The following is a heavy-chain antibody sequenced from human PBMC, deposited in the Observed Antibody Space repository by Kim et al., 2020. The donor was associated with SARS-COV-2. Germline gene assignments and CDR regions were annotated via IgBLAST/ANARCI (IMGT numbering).Heavy chain of an antibody. D-gene: IGHD5-12*01. CDR2: AYYSGTT. Sequence: SETLSLTCTVSGGSISSSSYYWGWIRQHPGKGLEWIGNAYYSGTTYYNPSLKSRATISVDTSKNQFSLKLSSVTAADTAVYYCARHVDSTIVDDYWGQGTLVTVSS. V-gene: IGHV4-39*07. CDR1: GGSISSSSYY. CDR3: ARHVDSTIVDDY. J-gene: IGHJ4*02.